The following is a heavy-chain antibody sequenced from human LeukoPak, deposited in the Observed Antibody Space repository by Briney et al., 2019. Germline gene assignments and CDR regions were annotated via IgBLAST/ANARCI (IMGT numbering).Heavy chain of an antibody. CDR1: GFTFSSHW. CDR2: INQDGSEK. CDR3: ARSPSGYRLPLEY. D-gene: IGHD5-12*01. Sequence: GGSLRLSCAASGFTFSSHWMNWVRQAPGKGLEWVANINQDGSEKYYVDSVKSRFTISRDNAKNSLYLQMNSLRADDTAVYFCARSPSGYRLPLEYWGQGTLVTVSS. J-gene: IGHJ4*02. V-gene: IGHV3-7*01.